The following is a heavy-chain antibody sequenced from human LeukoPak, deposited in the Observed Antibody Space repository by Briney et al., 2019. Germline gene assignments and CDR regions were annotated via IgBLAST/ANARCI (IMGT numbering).Heavy chain of an antibody. V-gene: IGHV3-23*01. CDR3: AKDPPPPELLWFGEYPPPDY. Sequence: GGSLRLSCAASGFTFSSYAMSWVRQAPGKGLEWVSAISGSGGSTYYADSVKGRFTISRDNSKNTLYLQMNSLRAEDTAVYYCAKDPPPPELLWFGEYPPPDYWGQGTLVTVSS. J-gene: IGHJ4*02. CDR2: ISGSGGST. D-gene: IGHD3-10*01. CDR1: GFTFSSYA.